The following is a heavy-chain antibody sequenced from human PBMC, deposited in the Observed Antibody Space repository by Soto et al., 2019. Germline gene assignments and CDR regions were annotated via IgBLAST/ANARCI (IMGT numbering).Heavy chain of an antibody. D-gene: IGHD6-19*01. J-gene: IGHJ4*02. V-gene: IGHV4-59*01. CDR1: GGSISSYY. CDR2: IYYSGST. CDR3: ARDPGSGWYYFDY. Sequence: QVQLQESGPGLVKPSETLSLTCTVSGGSISSYYWSWIRQPPGKGLEWIGYIYYSGSTNYNPSLKSRVTLSVDTSKNQFSLKLSSVTAADTAVYYWARDPGSGWYYFDYWGQGTLVTVSS.